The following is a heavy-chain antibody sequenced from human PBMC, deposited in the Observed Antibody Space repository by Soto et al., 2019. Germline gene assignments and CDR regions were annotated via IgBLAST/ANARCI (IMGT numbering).Heavy chain of an antibody. V-gene: IGHV4-39*01. CDR2: IYYSGTT. J-gene: IGHJ3*02. CDR3: GRPMVRGSYDAFHI. CDR1: GGSISSSSYY. Sequence: QLQLQESGPGLVKPSETLSLTCTVSGGSISSSSYYWGWIRQPPGKGPEWIGSIYYSGTTYYNPSLKSRVTISVDTSKNQFSLKLSSVTAADTAVYYCGRPMVRGSYDAFHIWSPGTMVTVSS. D-gene: IGHD3-10*01.